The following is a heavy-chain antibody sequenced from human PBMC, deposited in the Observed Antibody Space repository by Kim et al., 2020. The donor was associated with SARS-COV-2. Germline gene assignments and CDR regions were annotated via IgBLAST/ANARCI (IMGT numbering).Heavy chain of an antibody. CDR1: SGSISGYD. Sequence: SETLSLTCTASSGSISGYDWSWIRQSPGKGLEWIGNIHSTGGTKYNPSLKSRVTILLDTSKSQFSLMLSSVTATDTAADYCSGHVGKWAVDYWV. CDR2: IHSTGGT. J-gene: IGHJ4*01. D-gene: IGHD3-16*01. CDR3: SGHVGKWAVDY. V-gene: IGHV4-59*08.